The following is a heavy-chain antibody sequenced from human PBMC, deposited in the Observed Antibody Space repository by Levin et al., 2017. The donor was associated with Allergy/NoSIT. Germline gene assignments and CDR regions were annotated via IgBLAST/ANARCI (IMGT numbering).Heavy chain of an antibody. CDR3: ARRGTRDYYYYMDV. D-gene: IGHD1-1*01. V-gene: IGHV5-51*01. CDR1: GYSFTSYW. J-gene: IGHJ6*03. CDR2: IYPGDSDT. Sequence: ETLSLTCQGSGYSFTSYWIGWVRQMPGKGLEWMGIIYPGDSDTRYSPSFQGQVTISADKSISTAYLQWSSLKASDTAIYYCARRGTRDYYYYMDVWGKGTTVTVSS.